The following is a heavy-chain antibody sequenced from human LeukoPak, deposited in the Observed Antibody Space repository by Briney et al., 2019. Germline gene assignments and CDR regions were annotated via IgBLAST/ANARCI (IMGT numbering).Heavy chain of an antibody. J-gene: IGHJ4*02. Sequence: GGSLRLSCAASGFTFSSYSMNWVRQAPGKGLEWVSSISSSSSYIYYADSVKGRFTISRDNAKNSLYLQMNSLRAEDTAVYYCARDERGSRAYFDYWGQGTLVTVSS. CDR2: ISSSSSYI. CDR1: GFTFSSYS. D-gene: IGHD3-16*01. CDR3: ARDERGSRAYFDY. V-gene: IGHV3-21*01.